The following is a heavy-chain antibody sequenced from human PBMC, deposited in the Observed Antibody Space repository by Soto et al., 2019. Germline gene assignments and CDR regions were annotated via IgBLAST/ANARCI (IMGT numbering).Heavy chain of an antibody. V-gene: IGHV4-31*03. CDR1: GGSISSGGYY. D-gene: IGHD1-1*01. CDR3: ARRNGIYDYFDY. J-gene: IGHJ4*02. Sequence: SETLSLTCTVSGGSISSGGYYWSWIRRHPGKGLEWIGYIYYSGSTYYNPSLKSRVTISVDTSKNQFSLKLSSVTAADTAVFDCARRNGIYDYFDYWGRGTLVTFSS. CDR2: IYYSGST.